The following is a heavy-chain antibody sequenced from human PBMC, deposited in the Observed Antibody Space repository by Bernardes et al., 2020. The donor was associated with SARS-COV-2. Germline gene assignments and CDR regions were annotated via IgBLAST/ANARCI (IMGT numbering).Heavy chain of an antibody. CDR1: GFKLGYTS. V-gene: IGHV3-21*03. J-gene: IGHJ5*01. CDR3: AREMPPAIADS. CDR2: ISSSSTSI. D-gene: IGHD2-2*01. Sequence: GGSLLLSCAASGFKLGYTSMAWVRQVPGTGLEWLSSISSSSTSIYYADSLKGRFTVSRDNAKNTLFLHMNSLRVEDTAIYYCAREMPPAIADSWGQGTLVIVAS.